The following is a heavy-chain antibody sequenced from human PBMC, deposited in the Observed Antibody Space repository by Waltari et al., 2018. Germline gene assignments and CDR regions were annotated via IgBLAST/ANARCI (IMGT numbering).Heavy chain of an antibody. J-gene: IGHJ6*02. V-gene: IGHV2-5*02. D-gene: IGHD6-13*01. Sequence: QITLKESGPTLVKPTQTLTLTCTFSGFSLSPSGVGVGWIRQPPGKALEWLALIYWDDDKRYSPSLKSRLTITKDTSKNQVVLTMTNMDPVDTATYYCAAGGCSSWSPSDYYYYGMDVWGQGTTVTVSS. CDR2: IYWDDDK. CDR1: GFSLSPSGVG. CDR3: AAGGCSSWSPSDYYYYGMDV.